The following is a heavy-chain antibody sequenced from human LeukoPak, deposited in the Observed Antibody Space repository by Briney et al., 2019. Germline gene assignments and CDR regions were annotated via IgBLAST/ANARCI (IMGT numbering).Heavy chain of an antibody. J-gene: IGHJ4*02. D-gene: IGHD3-22*01. CDR1: GYSISSSNW. CDR2: IYHTGTT. Sequence: PSDTLSLTCAVSGYSISSSNWWGWIRPPPGKGLEWIGYIYHTGTTHYNPSLRSRATMSVDTSKNQFSLKLSSVTAVDTAVYFCGRKIDSIHHFDDWGQGTLVTVSS. V-gene: IGHV4-28*01. CDR3: GRKIDSIHHFDD.